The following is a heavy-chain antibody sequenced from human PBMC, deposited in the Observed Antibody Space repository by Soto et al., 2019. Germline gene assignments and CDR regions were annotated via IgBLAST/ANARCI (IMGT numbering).Heavy chain of an antibody. CDR1: GYTFTGYY. CDR3: ATDSRVVAAREYYYYSNGFKRSAFDI. D-gene: IGHD3-22*01. Sequence: ASVKVSCKASGYTFTGYYMHWVRQAPGQGLEWMGWINPNSGGTNYAQKFQGRVTMTEDTSTDTAYMELSSLRSEDTAVYYCATDSRVVAAREYYYYSNGFKRSAFDIWGQGTMVPVSS. V-gene: IGHV1-2*02. CDR2: INPNSGGT. J-gene: IGHJ3*02.